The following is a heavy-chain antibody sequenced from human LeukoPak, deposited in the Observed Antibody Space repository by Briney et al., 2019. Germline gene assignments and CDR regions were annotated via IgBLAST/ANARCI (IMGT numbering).Heavy chain of an antibody. CDR3: ARGLLVRGVRGHRWFDP. CDR2: IYYSGNT. J-gene: IGHJ5*02. V-gene: IGHV4-39*07. Sequence: PSETMSLTCTVSGDSISTSNSYWGWIRQPPGKGLEWIGSIYYSGNTYYNPSLKSRVTISVDTSKNQFSLKLSSVTAADTAVYYCARGLLVRGVRGHRWFDPWGQGTLVTVSS. CDR1: GDSISTSNSY. D-gene: IGHD3-10*01.